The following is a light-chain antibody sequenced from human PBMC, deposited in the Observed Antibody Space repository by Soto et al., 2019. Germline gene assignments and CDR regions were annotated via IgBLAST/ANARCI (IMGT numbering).Light chain of an antibody. V-gene: IGKV3-11*01. Sequence: EIVLTQSPATLSLSPGERATLSCSASQSVSSYLAWYQQKPGQAPRLLIYDASNRATGIPARFSGSGSGTDFTLTISSLEPEDFAVYYCQQRSNWPPKLTFGGGTKVEIK. CDR3: QQRSNWPPKLT. J-gene: IGKJ4*01. CDR2: DAS. CDR1: QSVSSY.